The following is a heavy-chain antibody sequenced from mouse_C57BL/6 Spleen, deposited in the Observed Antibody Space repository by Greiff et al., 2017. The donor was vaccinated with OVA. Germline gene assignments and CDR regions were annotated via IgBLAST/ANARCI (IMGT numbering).Heavy chain of an antibody. CDR1: GFTFSSYA. CDR3: ARAHYYGSSPHWYFDV. V-gene: IGHV5-4*03. J-gene: IGHJ1*03. Sequence: EVMLVESGGGLVKPGGSLKLSCAASGFTFSSYAMSWVRQTPEKRLEWVATISDGGSYTYYPDNVKGRFTISRDNAKNNLYLQMGHLKSGGTSMYYGARAHYYGSSPHWYFDVWGTGTTVTVSS. CDR2: ISDGGSYT. D-gene: IGHD1-1*01.